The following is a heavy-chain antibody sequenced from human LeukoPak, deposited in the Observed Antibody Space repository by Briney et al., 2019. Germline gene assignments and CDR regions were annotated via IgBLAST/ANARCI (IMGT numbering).Heavy chain of an antibody. D-gene: IGHD4-23*01. CDR3: TSLVGSPTY. V-gene: IGHV3-15*01. CDR1: GFNFQYAW. Sequence: GGSLRLSCAGSGFNFQYAWMTWVRQAPGKGLEWVGRIKSKRDGETTDYAALVKSRFSISRDDSKNTVYLQMNCLRTEDTAVYYRTSLVGSPTYWGQGTLVAVSS. CDR2: IKSKRDGETT. J-gene: IGHJ4*02.